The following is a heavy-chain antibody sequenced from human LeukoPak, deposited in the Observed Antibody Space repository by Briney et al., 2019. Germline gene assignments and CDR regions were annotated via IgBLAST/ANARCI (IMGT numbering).Heavy chain of an antibody. CDR3: ARVSAAAGTHYFDY. J-gene: IGHJ4*02. D-gene: IGHD6-13*01. CDR2: IYYSGST. Sequence: SETLSLTCTVSGGSIGSYYWSWIRQPPGKGLEWIGYIYYSGSTNYNPSLKSRVTISVDTSKNQFSLKLSSVTAADTAVYYCARVSAAAGTHYFDYWGQGTLVTVSS. V-gene: IGHV4-59*01. CDR1: GGSIGSYY.